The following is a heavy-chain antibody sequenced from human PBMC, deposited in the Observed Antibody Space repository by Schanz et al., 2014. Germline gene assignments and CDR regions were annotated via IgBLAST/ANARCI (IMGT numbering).Heavy chain of an antibody. V-gene: IGHV3-48*04. CDR1: GFIFSSYG. CDR2: ISNSGYTI. CDR3: AKDDTQVNGMDV. J-gene: IGHJ6*02. Sequence: EVQLVESGGGLVQPGGSLRLSCAASGFIFSSYGLHWVRQAPGKGLEWVSYISNSGYTIYYADSVKGRFTISRDNAKNSLYLQMNSLRPEDTAVYYCAKDDTQVNGMDVWGQGTTVVVSS.